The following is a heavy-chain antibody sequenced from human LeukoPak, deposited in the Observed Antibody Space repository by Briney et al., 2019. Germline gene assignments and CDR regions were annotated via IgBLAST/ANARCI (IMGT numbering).Heavy chain of an antibody. CDR3: AKPYPTLTTSAVLDN. CDR2: IRFDGSNK. V-gene: IGHV3-30*02. CDR1: GFTFSTYG. D-gene: IGHD1-1*01. Sequence: GGSLRLSCAASGFTFSTYGMHWVRQAPGKGLEWVAFIRFDGSNKYYADSVKGRFTISRDNSKNTVYLQINTLRTDDAAIYYCAKPYPTLTTSAVLDNWGQGTLVTVSS. J-gene: IGHJ4*02.